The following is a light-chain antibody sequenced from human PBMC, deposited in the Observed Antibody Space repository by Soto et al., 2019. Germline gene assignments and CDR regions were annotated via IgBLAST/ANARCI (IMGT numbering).Light chain of an antibody. CDR2: GNI. CDR3: SSYTVSVAPYV. Sequence: QSVLTQPPSVSGAPGQRVTISCTGSSSNIGAGYDVHWYQQRPGTAPKLLIFGNINRPSGVPDRFSGSKSGTSASLAITGLQAEDEGDYYCSSYTVSVAPYVFGTGTKVTVL. J-gene: IGLJ1*01. V-gene: IGLV1-40*01. CDR1: SSNIGAGYD.